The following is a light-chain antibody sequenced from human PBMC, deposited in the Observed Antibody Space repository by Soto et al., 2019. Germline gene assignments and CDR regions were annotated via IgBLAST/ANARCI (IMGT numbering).Light chain of an antibody. J-gene: IGKJ1*01. CDR2: DAS. Sequence: EIVLTQSPATLSLSPGERATLSCRASQGVSCYLVWYQQKPGQAPRLLIYDASNRATGIPARFSGSGSGTDFTLTISSLEPEDFAVYYCQQRSNWPPWTFGQGTKVEIK. V-gene: IGKV3-11*01. CDR3: QQRSNWPPWT. CDR1: QGVSCY.